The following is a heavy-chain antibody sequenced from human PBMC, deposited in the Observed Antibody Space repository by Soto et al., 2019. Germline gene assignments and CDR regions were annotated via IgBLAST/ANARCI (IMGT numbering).Heavy chain of an antibody. J-gene: IGHJ6*02. V-gene: IGHV4-34*01. CDR3: XXXXXXXGRQRYYYYGMDV. CDR1: GGSFSGYY. CDR2: INHSGST. Sequence: QVQLQQWGAGLLKPSETLSLTCAVYGGSFSGYYWSWIRQPPGKGLEWIGEINHSGSTNYNPSLKSQITISVDTSKNQFSLKLSSVTAADTAVXXXXXXXXXXGRQRYYYYGMDVWGQXTT.